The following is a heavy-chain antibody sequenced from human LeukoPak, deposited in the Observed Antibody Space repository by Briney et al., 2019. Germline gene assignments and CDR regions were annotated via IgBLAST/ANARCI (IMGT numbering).Heavy chain of an antibody. CDR1: GYSFTSNC. CDR3: ARQPVGTWFDP. Sequence: GESLKISCKASGYSFTSNCISWVRQIPGKGLEWMGRINPSDPYTNYSPSFQGHVPISADKSISTSYLQWSSRKASATAMYCCARQPVGTWFDPWGQGTPVTVSS. CDR2: INPSDPYT. J-gene: IGHJ5*02. D-gene: IGHD1-1*01. V-gene: IGHV5-10-1*01.